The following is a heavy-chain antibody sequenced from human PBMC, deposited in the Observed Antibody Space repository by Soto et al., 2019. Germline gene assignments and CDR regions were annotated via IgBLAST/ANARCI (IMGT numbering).Heavy chain of an antibody. J-gene: IGHJ4*02. CDR2: IYYSGTT. CDR1: GGSISSYY. D-gene: IGHD1-1*01. Sequence: QVQLQESGPGLVKPSETLSLTCTVSGGSISSYYWSWVRQPPGKGLEWIGYIYYSGTTNYNPSLKSTVTSSVDTSKNQFSLKLSSVTAADTALYYCARRYGYSFDYWGQGTLVTVSS. V-gene: IGHV4-59*08. CDR3: ARRYGYSFDY.